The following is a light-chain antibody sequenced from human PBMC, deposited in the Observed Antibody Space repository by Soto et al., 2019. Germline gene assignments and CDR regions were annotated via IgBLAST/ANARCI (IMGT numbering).Light chain of an antibody. V-gene: IGKV1-5*01. CDR3: QQYSSYWT. CDR1: QSISNK. J-gene: IGKJ1*01. Sequence: DIQMTQSPSTLSESIGDRVTITCRASQSISNKLAWYQQKPGKAPKLLIYDASSLESGVPSSFSGSGSGTEFTLTVRSLQPDDFSSYSCQQYSSYWTFGQGTKVEIK. CDR2: DAS.